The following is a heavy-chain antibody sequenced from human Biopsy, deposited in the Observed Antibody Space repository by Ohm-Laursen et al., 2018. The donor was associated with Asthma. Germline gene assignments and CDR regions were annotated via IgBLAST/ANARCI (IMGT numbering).Heavy chain of an antibody. CDR1: GYIFTSYW. J-gene: IGHJ4*02. D-gene: IGHD3-10*01. V-gene: IGHV5-51*01. CDR2: IFPGDSDT. Sequence: GESLRISCKASGYIFTSYWIGWVRQMPGTGLEWMGIIFPGDSDTIYSPSFQGQVTISADKSISTAYLQWSSLKASDTAIYYCARLAYGSGSFFDFWGQGTLVTVAS. CDR3: ARLAYGSGSFFDF.